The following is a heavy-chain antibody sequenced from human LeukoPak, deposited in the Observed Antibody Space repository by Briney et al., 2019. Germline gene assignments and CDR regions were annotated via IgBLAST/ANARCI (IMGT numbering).Heavy chain of an antibody. Sequence: PGGSLRLSCATSGFTLSSYAMHWVRQATGKGLEGVSAIGTAGDTYYPGSVKGRFTISRENAKNSLSLQMNSLRAEDTAVYYCVRQQTPHGNFDYWGQGTLVTVSS. D-gene: IGHD1-26*01. V-gene: IGHV3-13*01. J-gene: IGHJ4*02. CDR1: GFTLSSYA. CDR2: IGTAGDT. CDR3: VRQQTPHGNFDY.